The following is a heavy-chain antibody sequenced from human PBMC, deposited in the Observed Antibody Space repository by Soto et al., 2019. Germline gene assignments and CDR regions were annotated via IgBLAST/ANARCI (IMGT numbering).Heavy chain of an antibody. CDR1: GYTFTNYA. V-gene: IGHV1-3*01. J-gene: IGHJ3*01. CDR2: VNPSNGLT. CDR3: ARRLPAFDV. Sequence: ASVKVSCKSSGYTFTNYALHCVRQAPGHGLEWMGWVNPSNGLTRYSENFQGRLSLTRDTSANTSYMELSSLRRDDTAVYYCARRLPAFDVWGQGTMVTVSS.